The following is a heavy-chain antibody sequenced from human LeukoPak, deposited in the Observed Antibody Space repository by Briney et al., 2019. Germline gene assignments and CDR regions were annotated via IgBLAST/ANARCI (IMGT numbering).Heavy chain of an antibody. V-gene: IGHV4-39*01. CDR2: IYYSGST. D-gene: IGHD6-13*01. CDR1: GGSISSSSYY. Sequence: SETLSLTCTVSGGSISSSSYYWGWIRQPPGKGLEWIGSIYYSGSTYYNPSLKSRVTISVDTSKNQVSLKLSSVTAADTAVYYCARQTPGYSSSWYGYYFDYWGQGTLVTVSS. J-gene: IGHJ4*02. CDR3: ARQTPGYSSSWYGYYFDY.